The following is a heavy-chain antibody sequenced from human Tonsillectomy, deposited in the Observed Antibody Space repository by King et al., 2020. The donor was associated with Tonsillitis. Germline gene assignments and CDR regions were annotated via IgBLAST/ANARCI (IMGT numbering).Heavy chain of an antibody. V-gene: IGHV5-51*01. D-gene: IGHD6-13*01. J-gene: IGHJ4*02. CDR1: GYSFSNYW. CDR3: ARSAVAGVAASGQSH. CDR2: IYPVDSDT. Sequence: VQLVESGAEVKKPGESLKISCKASGYSFSNYWIGWVRHMSVKGLDWMGIIYPVDSDTSYNPSFQGHVTISADQSSSTAYLQWSSLKASDTAIDYCARSAVAGVAASGQSHWGQGTLVTVSS.